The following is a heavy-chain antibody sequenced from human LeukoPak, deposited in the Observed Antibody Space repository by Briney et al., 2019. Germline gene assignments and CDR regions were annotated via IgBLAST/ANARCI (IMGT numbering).Heavy chain of an antibody. J-gene: IGHJ4*02. CDR2: ISYDGSNK. CDR1: GFTFSSYA. Sequence: GGSLRLSCAASGFTFSSYAMHWVRQAPGKGLEWVAVISYDGSNKYYADSVKGRFTISRDNSKNTLYLQMNSLRAEDTAVYYCARSQGRYFDWLLYPIDNWGQGTLVTVSS. D-gene: IGHD3-9*01. V-gene: IGHV3-30-3*01. CDR3: ARSQGRYFDWLLYPIDN.